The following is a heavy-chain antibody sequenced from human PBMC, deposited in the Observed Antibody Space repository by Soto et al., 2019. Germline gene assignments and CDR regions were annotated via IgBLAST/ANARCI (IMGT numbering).Heavy chain of an antibody. J-gene: IGHJ3*02. CDR2: IIPILGIA. Sequence: QVQLVQSGAEVKKPWSSVKVSCKASGGTFSSYTISWVRQAPGQGLEWMGRIIPILGIANYAHKFQGRVTIPADKSTSTAYMELSSLRSEDTAVYYCARASGGYDSAFDIWGQGTMVTVSS. CDR3: ARASGGYDSAFDI. V-gene: IGHV1-69*02. CDR1: GGTFSSYT. D-gene: IGHD5-12*01.